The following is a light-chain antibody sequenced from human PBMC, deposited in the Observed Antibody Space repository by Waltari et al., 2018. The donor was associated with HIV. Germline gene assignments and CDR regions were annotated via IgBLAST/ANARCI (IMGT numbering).Light chain of an antibody. CDR3: QSTDRSGTFVV. V-gene: IGLV3-25*03. Sequence: SYELTQPPSVSVSPGQTARITCSGDALPKQYAYWYQQKPGQAPVVVIYKDSEGPSGIPGRFAGSSSGKTVTLTISGVQAEDEADYYCQSTDRSGTFVVFGGGTKLTVL. CDR2: KDS. J-gene: IGLJ2*01. CDR1: ALPKQY.